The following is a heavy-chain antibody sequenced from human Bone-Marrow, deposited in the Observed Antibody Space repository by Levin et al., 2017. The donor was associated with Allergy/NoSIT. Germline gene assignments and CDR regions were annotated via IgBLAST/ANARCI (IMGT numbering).Heavy chain of an antibody. V-gene: IGHV3-23*01. CDR1: GFPFGSFA. J-gene: IGHJ5*02. CDR3: AKDEDDYGGVYSAGGGFDP. CDR2: ISESGDIR. D-gene: IGHD4-23*01. Sequence: RPGGSLRLSCAASGFPFGSFAMSWVRQAPGKGLEWVSAISESGDIRYYAASVTGRFTISRDTSKNILYLQMNSLTAEDTAVYYCAKDEDDYGGVYSAGGGFDPWGQGTLVTVSS.